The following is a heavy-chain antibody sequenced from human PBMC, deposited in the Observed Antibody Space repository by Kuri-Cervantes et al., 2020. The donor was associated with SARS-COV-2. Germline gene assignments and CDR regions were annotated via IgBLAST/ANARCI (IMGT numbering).Heavy chain of an antibody. J-gene: IGHJ6*03. D-gene: IGHD3-3*01. CDR3: ARDSRSSYQVLLDHYYYSYMDV. Sequence: SETLSLTCAVYGGSLSGSFWSWIRQSPRKGLEWIGEVNHNGGANYNPSLRSRVTISVDTSKTQFSLSLTSVTAADTAVYYCARDSRSSYQVLLDHYYYSYMDVWDKGTRSPSP. CDR1: GGSLSGSF. V-gene: IGHV4-34*01. CDR2: VNHNGGA.